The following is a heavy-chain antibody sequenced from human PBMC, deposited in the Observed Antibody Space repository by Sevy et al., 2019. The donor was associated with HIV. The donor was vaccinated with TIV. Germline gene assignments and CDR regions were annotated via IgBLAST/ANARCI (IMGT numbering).Heavy chain of an antibody. CDR1: GFTFSRYW. V-gene: IGHV3-7*01. J-gene: IGHJ4*02. D-gene: IGHD3-22*01. CDR3: ARDRDFYDSVLLAD. CDR2: IKKDSSEK. Sequence: GGSLRLSCAASGFTFSRYWMSWVRQAPGKGLQWVANIKKDSSEKYYVDSVKGRFTISRDNAKNSLFLQMSGPRVEDTAVYFCARDRDFYDSVLLADWGQGTLVTVSS.